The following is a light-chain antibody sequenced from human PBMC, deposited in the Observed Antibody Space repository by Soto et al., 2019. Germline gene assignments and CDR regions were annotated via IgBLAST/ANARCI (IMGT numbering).Light chain of an antibody. Sequence: IVLTQSPATMSLAPGERATLSCRASQSVSSYLAWSQQKPGQAPRLLIYDASNRATGIPARVSGSGSGTDFTLTISSLEPEDFAVDYCQQRSNPSATFGQGTRLEIK. CDR2: DAS. V-gene: IGKV3-11*01. CDR1: QSVSSY. CDR3: QQRSNPSAT. J-gene: IGKJ5*01.